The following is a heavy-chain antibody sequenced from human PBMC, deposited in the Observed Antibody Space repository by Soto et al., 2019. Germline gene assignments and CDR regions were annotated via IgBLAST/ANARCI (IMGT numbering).Heavy chain of an antibody. V-gene: IGHV1-69*12. CDR1: GGTFSSYA. J-gene: IGHJ6*02. CDR3: ASHSGSSPEGRYYYGMDV. Sequence: QVQLVQSGAEVKKPGSSVKVSCKASGGTFSSYAISWVRQAPGQGLQWMGGIISIFGTADYAQKFQGRVTITADESTSTXYMELSSLRSEDTAVYYCASHSGSSPEGRYYYGMDVWGQGTTVTVSS. D-gene: IGHD1-26*01. CDR2: IISIFGTA.